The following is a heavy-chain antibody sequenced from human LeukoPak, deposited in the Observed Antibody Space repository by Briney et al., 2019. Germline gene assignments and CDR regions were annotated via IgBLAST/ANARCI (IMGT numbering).Heavy chain of an antibody. Sequence: GGSLRLSCAASGFTFSSYGMHWVRQAPGKGLEWVAVISYDGSNKYYADSVKGRFTISRDNSKNTLYLQMNSLRAEDTAVYYCAKHPTRYVDGANWFDPWGQGTLVTVSS. CDR3: AKHPTRYVDGANWFDP. CDR2: ISYDGSNK. CDR1: GFTFSSYG. J-gene: IGHJ5*02. D-gene: IGHD3-16*01. V-gene: IGHV3-30*18.